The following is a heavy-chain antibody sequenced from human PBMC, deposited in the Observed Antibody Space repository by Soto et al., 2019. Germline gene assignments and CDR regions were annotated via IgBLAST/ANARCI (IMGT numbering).Heavy chain of an antibody. CDR2: ISSSSSYI. CDR1: GFTFSSYS. J-gene: IGHJ3*02. D-gene: IGHD1-1*01. CDR3: ARDRNWNQPRDI. V-gene: IGHV3-21*01. Sequence: GGSLRLSCAASGFTFSSYSMNWVRQAPGKGLEWVSSISSSSSYIYYADSVKGRFTISRDNAKNSLYLQMNSLRAEDTAVYYCARDRNWNQPRDICGQGTMVTVSS.